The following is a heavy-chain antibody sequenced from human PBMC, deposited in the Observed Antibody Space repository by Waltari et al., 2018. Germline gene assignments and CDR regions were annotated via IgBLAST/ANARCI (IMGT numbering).Heavy chain of an antibody. CDR2: IIPISVTA. J-gene: IGHJ4*02. V-gene: IGHV1-69*08. D-gene: IGHD5-12*01. CDR3: ARDGGLYSGYDGSS. CDR1: GGTFSSYS. Sequence: QVQLVLSGDEVKKPGSSVKVSCNSSGGTFSSYSTRWSRQAPGQGLEWMGRIIPISVTANYAQKFQGRVTITADKSTSTAYMELSSLRSEDTAVSYCARDGGLYSGYDGSSWGQGILVTVSS.